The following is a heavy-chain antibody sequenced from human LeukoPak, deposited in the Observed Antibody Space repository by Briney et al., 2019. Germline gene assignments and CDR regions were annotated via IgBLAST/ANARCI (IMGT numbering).Heavy chain of an antibody. CDR1: GFTFNTYA. CDR3: AKGKGTSSSSIDW. CDR2: IGGSGDST. J-gene: IGHJ4*02. V-gene: IGHV3-23*01. D-gene: IGHD2/OR15-2a*01. Sequence: GGSLRLSCAASGFTFNTYAMSWVRQAPGKGLDWVSTIGGSGDSTNYADSVKGWFTISRDNSKNMLYLQTHSLRVEDTAVYYCAKGKGTSSSSIDWWGQGTLVTVSS.